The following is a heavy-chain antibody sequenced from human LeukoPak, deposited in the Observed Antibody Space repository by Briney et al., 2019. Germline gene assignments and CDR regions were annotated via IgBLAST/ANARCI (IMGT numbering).Heavy chain of an antibody. V-gene: IGHV1-18*01. CDR3: AREERLAVAGHYYYYGMDV. Sequence: ASVKVSCKASGGTFSSYAISWVRQAPGQGLEWMGWISAYNGNTNYAQKLQGRVTMTTDTSTSTAYMELRSLRSDDTAVYYCAREERLAVAGHYYYYGMDVWGKGTTVTVSS. CDR2: ISAYNGNT. J-gene: IGHJ6*04. D-gene: IGHD6-19*01. CDR1: GGTFSSYA.